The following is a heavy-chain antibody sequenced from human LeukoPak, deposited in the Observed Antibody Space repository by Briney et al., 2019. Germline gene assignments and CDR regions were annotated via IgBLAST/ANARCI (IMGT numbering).Heavy chain of an antibody. D-gene: IGHD6-13*01. J-gene: IGHJ4*02. CDR1: GFTFSSFS. CDR2: ISSSSSTI. V-gene: IGHV3-48*01. Sequence: GGSLRLSCAASGFTFSSFSMMWVRQAPGKGLEWVSYISSSSSTIYYADSVRGRFTISRDNAKNSLYLQMNSLRAEETAVYYCARDSPYSSSWYYFDYWGQGTLVTVSS. CDR3: ARDSPYSSSWYYFDY.